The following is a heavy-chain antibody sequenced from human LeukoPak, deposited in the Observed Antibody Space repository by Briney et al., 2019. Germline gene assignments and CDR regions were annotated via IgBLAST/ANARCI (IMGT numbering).Heavy chain of an antibody. D-gene: IGHD2-15*01. J-gene: IGHJ5*02. V-gene: IGHV1-18*01. CDR2: ISAYNGNT. CDR3: ASLYCSGGSCYSGWFDP. Sequence: ASVKASFKASGYTFTSYGISWVRQAPGQGLEWMGWISAYNGNTNYAQKLQGRVTMTTDTSTSTAYMELRSLRSDDTAVYYCASLYCSGGSCYSGWFDPWGQGTLVTVSS. CDR1: GYTFTSYG.